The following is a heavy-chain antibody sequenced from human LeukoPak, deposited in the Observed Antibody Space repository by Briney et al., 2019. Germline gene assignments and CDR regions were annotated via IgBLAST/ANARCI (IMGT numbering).Heavy chain of an antibody. CDR3: AKVDFDYGDS. CDR1: GFTFSSYA. D-gene: IGHD3-9*01. J-gene: IGHJ4*02. CDR2: ISGSGGSI. V-gene: IGHV3-23*01. Sequence: PGGSLRLSCAASGFTFSSYALSWVRQAPGKGLEWVSGISGSGGSIYYADSVKGRFTISRDNAKSSLYLQMNSLRVEDTAVYYCAKVDFDYGDSWGQGTLVTVSS.